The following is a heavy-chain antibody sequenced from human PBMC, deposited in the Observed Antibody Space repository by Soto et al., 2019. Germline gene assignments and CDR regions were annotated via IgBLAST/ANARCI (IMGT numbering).Heavy chain of an antibody. J-gene: IGHJ4*02. V-gene: IGHV4-61*01. CDR1: GASVRSDSYY. D-gene: IGHD3-10*01. CDR2: IYYTGST. Sequence: QVQLQESGPGLVKPSETLSLTCTVSGASVRSDSYYWSWIRQPPGKGLEWIGYIYYTGSTNYNPSLKGRVTISLDTSKNQFSLRLSSVTAADTAVYYCARSYGSGSYVAYNRFDYWGQGTLVTVSS. CDR3: ARSYGSGSYVAYNRFDY.